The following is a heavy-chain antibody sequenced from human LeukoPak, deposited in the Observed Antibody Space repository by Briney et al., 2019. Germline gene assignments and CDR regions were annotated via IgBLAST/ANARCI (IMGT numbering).Heavy chain of an antibody. J-gene: IGHJ6*02. V-gene: IGHV3-33*01. Sequence: TGMSLRLSCAASGFTFSSHGMHWVRQAPGKGLEWVAVIWYDASNKYYEDSVKGRSTISRDNSKNTLYLQMDSLRDEDTAVYYCARDRPLGGINGMDVWGQGTTVTVSS. CDR3: ARDRPLGGINGMDV. D-gene: IGHD3-16*01. CDR1: GFTFSSHG. CDR2: IWYDASNK.